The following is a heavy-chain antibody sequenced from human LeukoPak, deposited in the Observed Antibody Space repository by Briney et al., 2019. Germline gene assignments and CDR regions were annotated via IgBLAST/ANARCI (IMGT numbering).Heavy chain of an antibody. V-gene: IGHV4-34*01. CDR1: GGPFSGYY. Sequence: SETLSLTCAVYGGPFSGYYWSWIRQPPGKGLEWIGEINHSGSTNYNPSLKSRVTISVDTSKNQFSLKLSSVTAADTAVYYCARAPQWLAPFGYWGQGTLVTVSS. CDR2: INHSGST. J-gene: IGHJ4*02. CDR3: ARAPQWLAPFGY. D-gene: IGHD6-19*01.